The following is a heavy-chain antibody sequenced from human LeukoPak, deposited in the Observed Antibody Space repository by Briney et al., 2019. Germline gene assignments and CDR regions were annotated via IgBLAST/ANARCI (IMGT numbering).Heavy chain of an antibody. D-gene: IGHD3-22*01. CDR3: AKEDVVVITIRYFQH. CDR1: GFTFSSYC. V-gene: IGHV3-30*18. CDR2: ISYDGSNE. Sequence: SLRLSCGASGFTFSSYCMHWGRQAPGKGLEGVAIISYDGSNEYYADSVKGRFTISRDNSKNTLYLQMNSLRTEDTAIYYCAKEDVVVITIRYFQHWGQGTLVTVSS. J-gene: IGHJ1*01.